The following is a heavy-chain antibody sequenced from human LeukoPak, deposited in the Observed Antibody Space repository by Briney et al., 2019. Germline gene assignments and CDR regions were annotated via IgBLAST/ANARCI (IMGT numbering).Heavy chain of an antibody. CDR3: ARVPPTISGGYYYYGMDV. Sequence: SVKVSCKASGGTFSSYAISWVRQAPGQGLEWMGGIIPIFGTANYAQKFQGGVTITADKSTSTAYMELSSLRSEDTAVYYCARVPPTISGGYYYYGMDVWGKGTTVTVSS. D-gene: IGHD3-9*01. V-gene: IGHV1-69*06. CDR2: IIPIFGTA. J-gene: IGHJ6*04. CDR1: GGTFSSYA.